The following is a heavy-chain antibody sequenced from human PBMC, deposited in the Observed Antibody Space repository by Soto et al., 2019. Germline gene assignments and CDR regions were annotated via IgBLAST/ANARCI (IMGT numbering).Heavy chain of an antibody. J-gene: IGHJ4*02. D-gene: IGHD1-1*01. V-gene: IGHV3-48*02. CDR2: ISSGSTTK. Sequence: EVQLVESGGGLVQPGGSLRLSCADSGFSFSSYSMNWVRQAPGKGLEWVSYISSGSTTKYYADSVKGRFTISRDNGKSSLYLQMNSLRDEDTAVYYCARHRVAGWNPFDYWGQGTLVTVTS. CDR1: GFSFSSYS. CDR3: ARHRVAGWNPFDY.